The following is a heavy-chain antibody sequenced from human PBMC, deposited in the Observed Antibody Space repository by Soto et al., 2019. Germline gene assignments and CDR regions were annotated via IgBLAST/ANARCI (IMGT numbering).Heavy chain of an antibody. CDR1: GGSISSYY. V-gene: IGHV4-59*01. D-gene: IGHD2-21*01. CDR2: IYYSGST. J-gene: IGHJ4*02. CDR3: AREGLYCGGDCYDY. Sequence: TLSLTCTVSGGSISSYYWSWIRQPPGKGLEWIGYIYYSGSTNYNPSLKSRVTISVDTSKNQFSLKLSSVTAADTAVYYCAREGLYCGGDCYDYWGQGTLVTVSS.